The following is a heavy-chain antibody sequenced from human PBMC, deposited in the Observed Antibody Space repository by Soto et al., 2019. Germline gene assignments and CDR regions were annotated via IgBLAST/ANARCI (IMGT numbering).Heavy chain of an antibody. CDR1: GGSISSYY. CDR3: ARTNYYDSSGYRSTLYYFDY. V-gene: IGHV4-4*07. J-gene: IGHJ4*02. CDR2: IYTSGST. Sequence: SETLSLTCTVSGGSISSYYWSWIRQPAGTGLEWSGRIYTSGSTNYNPSLKSRVTMSVDTSKNQFSLKLSSVTAADTAVYYCARTNYYDSSGYRSTLYYFDYWGQGALVTVSS. D-gene: IGHD3-22*01.